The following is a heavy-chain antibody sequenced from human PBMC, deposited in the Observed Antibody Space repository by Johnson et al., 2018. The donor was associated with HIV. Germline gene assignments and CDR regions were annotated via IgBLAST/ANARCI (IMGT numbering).Heavy chain of an antibody. CDR2: ISYDGSNK. D-gene: IGHD6-6*01. V-gene: IGHV3-30*04. CDR3: ARGRRSSSTAAFDI. J-gene: IGHJ3*02. Sequence: QVQLVESGGGVVQPGRSLRLSCAASGFTFSSYAMHWVRQAPGKGLEWVAVISYDGSNKYFADSVKGRFTISRDNSKNTLYLQMKSLRGEDTAVYSCARGRRSSSTAAFDIWGQGTMVTVSS. CDR1: GFTFSSYA.